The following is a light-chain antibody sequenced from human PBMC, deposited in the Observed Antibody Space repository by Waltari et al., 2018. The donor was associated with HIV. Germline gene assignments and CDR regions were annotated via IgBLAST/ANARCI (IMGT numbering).Light chain of an antibody. CDR3: QGWDSNTPI. CDR2: EDA. V-gene: IGLV3-1*01. Sequence: YELTQPPSVSVSPGQTAIITCPADKLVDTYASWYQQRPGKSPVLVIYEDAKRPSGIPERFSGSNSGNTATLTISGTQAMDEADYYCQGWDSNTPIFGGGTNLTVL. J-gene: IGLJ2*01. CDR1: KLVDTY.